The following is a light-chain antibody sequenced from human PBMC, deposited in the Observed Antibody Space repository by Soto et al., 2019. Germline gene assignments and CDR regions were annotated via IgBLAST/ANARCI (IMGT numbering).Light chain of an antibody. J-gene: IGKJ5*01. Sequence: THSASTLSFSTGNRSTLSCLASQSVSSYLAWYQHKPGQAPRLLIYDASKRATGIPARFSGSGSGTDFSHILSSLDPEALGVYYCYHCSDDHPLSPFGPLRRLEV. CDR2: DAS. CDR1: QSVSSY. CDR3: YHCSDDHPLSP. V-gene: IGKV3-11*01.